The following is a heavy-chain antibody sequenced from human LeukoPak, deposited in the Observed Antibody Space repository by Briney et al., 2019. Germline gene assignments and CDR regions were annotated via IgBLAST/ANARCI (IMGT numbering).Heavy chain of an antibody. CDR1: GFTFSSYA. J-gene: IGHJ6*03. CDR3: AKGGYCSSTSCLYYMDV. D-gene: IGHD2-2*01. CDR2: ISGSGGST. Sequence: GGSLRLSCAASGFTFSSYAMSWVRQAPGKGLEWVSAISGSGGSTYYADSVKGRFTISRDNSKNTLYLQMNSLRAEDTAVYYCAKGGYCSSTSCLYYMDVWGKGTTVTVSS. V-gene: IGHV3-23*01.